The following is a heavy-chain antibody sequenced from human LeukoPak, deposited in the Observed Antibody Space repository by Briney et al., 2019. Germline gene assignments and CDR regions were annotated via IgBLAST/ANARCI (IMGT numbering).Heavy chain of an antibody. CDR3: ARVNTGGYGGYLPLDL. J-gene: IGHJ2*01. D-gene: IGHD5-12*01. Sequence: GGSLRLSCAASGFTFSSYGMSWVRQAPGKGPVWVSRVNSDGSLISYADSVKGRFTISRDNAKNTVYLQMNSLTAEDTAVHYCARVNTGGYGGYLPLDLWGRGTLVTVSS. V-gene: IGHV3-74*01. CDR1: GFTFSSYG. CDR2: VNSDGSLI.